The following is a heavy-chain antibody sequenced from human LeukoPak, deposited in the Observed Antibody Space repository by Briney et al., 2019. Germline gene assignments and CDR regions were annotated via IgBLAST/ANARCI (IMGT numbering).Heavy chain of an antibody. D-gene: IGHD3-10*01. J-gene: IGHJ6*03. CDR3: ARDHRGSGSRYYYYYMDV. CDR2: IRYDGSNK. CDR1: GFTFSSYV. V-gene: IGHV3-30*02. Sequence: PGGSLRLSCAASGFTFSSYVMHWVRQAPAKGLEWVAFIRYDGSNKYYADSVKGRFTISRDNSKNTLYLQMNSLRAEDTAVYYCARDHRGSGSRYYYYYMDVWGKGTTVTISS.